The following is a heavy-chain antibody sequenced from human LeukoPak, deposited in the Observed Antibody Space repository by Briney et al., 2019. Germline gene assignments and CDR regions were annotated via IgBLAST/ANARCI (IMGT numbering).Heavy chain of an antibody. CDR1: GFTLSSYA. D-gene: IGHD2-15*01. CDR2: MNGDGSLT. V-gene: IGHV3-74*01. J-gene: IGHJ4*02. CDR3: ARDGSATTPLDH. Sequence: GGSLRLSCAASGFTLSSYAMSWVRQAPGKGLEWVSLMNGDGSLTTYADSVKGRFTISSDNAKNTLYLQMNSLRAEDTAVYYCARDGSATTPLDHWGQGTLVTVSS.